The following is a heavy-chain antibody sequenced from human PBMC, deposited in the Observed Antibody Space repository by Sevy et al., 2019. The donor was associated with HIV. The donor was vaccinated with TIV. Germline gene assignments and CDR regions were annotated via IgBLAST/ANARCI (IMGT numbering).Heavy chain of an antibody. Sequence: GGSLRLSCAASGFTFSGYGMHWVRQTPDKGLEWVAMIRYDGSSHYYADSVKGRFTISRDNFKNTLYLQMNSLRAEDTAVYYCGKGLTLDWDKDAFDIWGQGTMVTVSS. CDR1: GFTFSGYG. J-gene: IGHJ3*02. V-gene: IGHV3-30*02. D-gene: IGHD2-8*02. CDR2: IRYDGSSH. CDR3: GKGLTLDWDKDAFDI.